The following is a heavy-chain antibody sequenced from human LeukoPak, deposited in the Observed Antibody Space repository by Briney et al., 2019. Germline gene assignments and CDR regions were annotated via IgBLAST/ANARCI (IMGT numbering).Heavy chain of an antibody. CDR1: GYTFTGYY. V-gene: IGHV1-2*02. J-gene: IGHJ6*03. CDR3: ARGVTARGFYYYLDL. CDR2: INPHSGGT. Sequence: ASVKVSCKASGYTFTGYYMHWVRRAPGQGLEWMGWINPHSGGTNYAQEFQGRVTMTRDTSISTAYMELSSLKPDDPAVYSCARGVTARGFYYYLDLWGNGTTVTI. D-gene: IGHD2-21*02.